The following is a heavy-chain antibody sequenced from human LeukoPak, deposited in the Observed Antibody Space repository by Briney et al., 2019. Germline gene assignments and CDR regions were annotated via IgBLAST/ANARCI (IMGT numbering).Heavy chain of an antibody. D-gene: IGHD1-26*01. CDR1: GGSFSGYY. Sequence: SETLSLTCAVYGGSFSGYYWSWIRQPPGKGLEWIGEINHSGSTNYNPSLKSRVTISVDTSKDQFSLKLSSVTAADTAVYYCARDGRFPPEVLPRYFNYWGQGTLVTASS. V-gene: IGHV4-34*01. CDR2: INHSGST. J-gene: IGHJ4*02. CDR3: ARDGRFPPEVLPRYFNY.